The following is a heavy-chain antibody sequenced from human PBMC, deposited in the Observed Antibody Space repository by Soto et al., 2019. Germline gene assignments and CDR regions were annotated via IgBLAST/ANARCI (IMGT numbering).Heavy chain of an antibody. CDR1: WGSSDDLG. CDR3: ARSRIAAPYYYYYMDV. J-gene: IGHJ6*03. CDR2: ISYTGST. Sequence: LETLCVSCSVAWGSSDDLGGRWIRQPPGKGLEWVGYISYTGSTNYNPSLESRATISLDTSKNQFSLKLSSVTAADTAVYYCARSRIAAPYYYYYMDVWGKGTTVTVSS. D-gene: IGHD6-13*01. V-gene: IGHV4-59*08.